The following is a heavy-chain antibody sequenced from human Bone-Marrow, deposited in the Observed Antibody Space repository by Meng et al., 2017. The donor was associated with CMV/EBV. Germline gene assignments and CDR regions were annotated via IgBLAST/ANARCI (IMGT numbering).Heavy chain of an antibody. D-gene: IGHD6-25*01. V-gene: IGHV3-30*02. CDR2: IRYDGSNE. J-gene: IGHJ6*02. CDR3: AEDQVRVSGYHYYGMDV. Sequence: GESLKISCAASGYSFSSYGMSWVRQAPGKGLEWVTFIRYDGSNEYYVDSVQGRFTISRDNSRNTLYLQMHSLRAEDTAVYYCAEDQVRVSGYHYYGMDVWGQGTTVTVSS. CDR1: GYSFSSYG.